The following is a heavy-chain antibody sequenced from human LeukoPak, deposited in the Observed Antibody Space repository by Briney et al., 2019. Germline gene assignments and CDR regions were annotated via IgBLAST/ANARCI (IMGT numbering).Heavy chain of an antibody. J-gene: IGHJ4*02. CDR1: GGSISSSNW. D-gene: IGHD3-16*01. CDR2: IYHSGST. CDR3: ARAGGFFSPFGY. Sequence: SGTLSLTCAVSGGSISSSNWWSWVRQPPGKGLEWIGEIYHSGSTNYNPSLKSRVTTSVDTSKNQFSLKLGSVTAADTAVYYCARAGGFFSPFGYWGQGTLVTVSS. V-gene: IGHV4-4*02.